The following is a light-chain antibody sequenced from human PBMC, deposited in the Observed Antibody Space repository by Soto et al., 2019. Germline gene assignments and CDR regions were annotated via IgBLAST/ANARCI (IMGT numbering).Light chain of an antibody. CDR3: HQYCSSPHT. CDR2: GAS. CDR1: KSISSS. J-gene: IGKJ1*01. V-gene: IGKV3-15*01. Sequence: EIVMTQSPATLSVSPGERATLSCRASKSISSSLAWYQQIPGQAPRLVIYGASTRATGIPDRFSGSGSGTEFTLTITSLESEDFAVYYCHQYCSSPHTFGQGTKVDIK.